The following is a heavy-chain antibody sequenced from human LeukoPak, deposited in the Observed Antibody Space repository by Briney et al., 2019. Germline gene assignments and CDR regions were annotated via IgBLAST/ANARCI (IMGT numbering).Heavy chain of an antibody. CDR3: ARDQYSSSSFDY. J-gene: IGHJ4*02. CDR2: IIPIFGTA. V-gene: IGHV1-69*13. CDR1: GYTFTSYG. Sequence: SVKVSCKASGYTFTSYGISWVRQAPGQGLEWMGGIIPIFGTANYAQKFQGRVTITADESTSTAYMELSSLRSEDTAVYYCARDQYSSSSFDYWGQGTLVTVSS. D-gene: IGHD6-6*01.